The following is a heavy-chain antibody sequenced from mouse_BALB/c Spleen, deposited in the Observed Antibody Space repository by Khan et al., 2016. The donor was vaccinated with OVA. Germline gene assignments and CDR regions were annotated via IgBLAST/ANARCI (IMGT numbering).Heavy chain of an antibody. Sequence: EVELVESGGGLVKPGGPLKLSCAASGFIFSDYYMYWVRQTPEKRREWVATISDGGSYTYYPDSVKGRFTISRDNAKNNLYLQMSSLKSEDTAMYYCARDKGNGNYDWFAYWGQGTLVTVSA. V-gene: IGHV5-4*02. CDR1: GFIFSDYY. CDR3: ARDKGNGNYDWFAY. J-gene: IGHJ3*01. CDR2: ISDGGSYT. D-gene: IGHD2-1*01.